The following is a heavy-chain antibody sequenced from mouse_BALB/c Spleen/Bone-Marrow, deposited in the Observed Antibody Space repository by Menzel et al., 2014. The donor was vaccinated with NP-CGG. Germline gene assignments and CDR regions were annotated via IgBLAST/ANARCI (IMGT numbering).Heavy chain of an antibody. D-gene: IGHD2-4*01. J-gene: IGHJ3*01. CDR3: ARNYDYDEGAWFTY. Sequence: VQLQQSGAELVKPGASVKLSCTASGFNIKDTYMHWVKQRPEQGLEWIGRIDPANGNTKYDPKFQGKATITADTSSSTAYMQLSNLTSGDSAVYFCARNYDYDEGAWFTYWGQGTLVTVSA. CDR2: IDPANGNT. CDR1: GFNIKDTY. V-gene: IGHV14-3*02.